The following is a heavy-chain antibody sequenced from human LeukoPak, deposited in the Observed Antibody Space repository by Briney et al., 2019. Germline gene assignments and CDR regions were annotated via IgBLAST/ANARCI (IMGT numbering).Heavy chain of an antibody. CDR1: GGSISSYY. J-gene: IGHJ6*03. CDR3: ARTNGVSYYYYMDV. CDR2: IYYSVST. Sequence: SETLSLTCTVSGGSISSYYWSWIRQPPGKGLEWIGYIYYSVSTKYNPSLKSRVTISVDTSKNQLSLKLSSATAADTAVYDCARTNGVSYYYYMDVWGKGTTVTVSS. D-gene: IGHD2-8*01. V-gene: IGHV4-59*01.